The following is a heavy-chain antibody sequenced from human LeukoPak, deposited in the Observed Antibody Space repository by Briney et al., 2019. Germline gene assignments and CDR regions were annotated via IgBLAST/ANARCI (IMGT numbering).Heavy chain of an antibody. V-gene: IGHV4-61*02. J-gene: IGHJ4*02. CDR2: IYTSGST. CDR1: GGSISSSSYY. Sequence: PSETLSLTCTVSGGSISSSSYYWSWIRQPAGKGLEWIGRIYTSGSTNYNPSLKSRVTISVDTSKNQFSLKLSSVTAADTAVYYCARERIGLGGHFDYWGQGTLVTVSS. D-gene: IGHD3-16*01. CDR3: ARERIGLGGHFDY.